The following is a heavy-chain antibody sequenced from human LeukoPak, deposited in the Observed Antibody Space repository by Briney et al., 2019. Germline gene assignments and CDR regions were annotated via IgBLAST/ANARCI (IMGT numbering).Heavy chain of an antibody. CDR3: ATRIVGATHGAFDI. Sequence: ASVKVSCKVSGYTLTELSMHWVRQAPGKGLEWMGGFDPEDGETIYAQKFQGRVTMTEDTSTDAAYMELSSLRSEDTAVYYCATRIVGATHGAFDIWGQGTMVTVSS. CDR1: GYTLTELS. CDR2: FDPEDGET. V-gene: IGHV1-24*01. J-gene: IGHJ3*02. D-gene: IGHD1-26*01.